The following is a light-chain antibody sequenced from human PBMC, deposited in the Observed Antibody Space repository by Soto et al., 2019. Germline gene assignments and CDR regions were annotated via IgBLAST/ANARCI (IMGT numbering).Light chain of an antibody. CDR2: WAS. V-gene: IGKV4-1*01. CDR1: QSLVYDSNNKNY. J-gene: IGKJ4*01. CDR3: QQYYSLPLT. Sequence: VVMSQSPDSLAASLGDRGTIKCKSNQSLVYDSNNKNYLAWYQHKPGQPPKLLIYWASMRESGVPDRFSGSGSGTDFTLTITSLQAEDVAVYYCQQYYSLPLTFGGGTKVDIK.